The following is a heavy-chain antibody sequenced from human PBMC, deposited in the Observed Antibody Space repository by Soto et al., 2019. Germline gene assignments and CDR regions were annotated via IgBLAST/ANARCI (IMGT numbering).Heavy chain of an antibody. CDR1: GGSISSYY. Sequence: PSETLSLTCTVSGGSISSYYWSWIRQPAGKGLEWIGRIYTSGSTNYNPSLKSRVTMSVDTSKNQFSLKLSSVTAADTAVYYCARARTNQQQLECPYFHYWGQGTLVPVSS. V-gene: IGHV4-4*07. J-gene: IGHJ4*02. CDR3: ARARTNQQQLECPYFHY. D-gene: IGHD6-13*01. CDR2: IYTSGST.